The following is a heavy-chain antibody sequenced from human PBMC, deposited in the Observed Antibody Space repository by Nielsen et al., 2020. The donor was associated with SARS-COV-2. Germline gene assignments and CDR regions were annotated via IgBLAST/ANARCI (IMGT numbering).Heavy chain of an antibody. CDR1: GFTFSSYT. D-gene: IGHD3-16*02. J-gene: IGHJ4*02. V-gene: IGHV3-48*01. CDR3: AMGRLSV. CDR2: ISSSSSTI. Sequence: GESLKISCAASGFTFSSYTMSWVRQAPGKGLEWVSYISSSSSTIYYADSVKGRFTISRDNAKNSLYLQMNSLRAEDTAVYYCAMGRLSVWGQGTLVTVSS.